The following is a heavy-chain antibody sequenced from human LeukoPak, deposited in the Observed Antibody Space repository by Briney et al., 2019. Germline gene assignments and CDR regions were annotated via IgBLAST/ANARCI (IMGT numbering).Heavy chain of an antibody. J-gene: IGHJ4*02. CDR1: GFTFSSYS. V-gene: IGHV3-21*01. D-gene: IGHD5-12*01. Sequence: GGSLRLSCAASGFTFSSYSMSWVRQAPGKGLEWVSSISSSSSYIYYADSVKGRFTISRDNAKNSLYLQMNSLRAEDTAVYYCAKFPEGYDPDQPFDYWGQGTLVTVSS. CDR2: ISSSSSYI. CDR3: AKFPEGYDPDQPFDY.